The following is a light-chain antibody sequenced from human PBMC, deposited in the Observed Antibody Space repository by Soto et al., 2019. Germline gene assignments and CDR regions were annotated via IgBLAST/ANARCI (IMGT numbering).Light chain of an antibody. Sequence: EIVLTQSPATLSLSPGERATLSCRASQSVSSYLAWYQQKPGQAPRLLIYGASNRATGIPARFSGSGSGTDFTLTISSLEPEDFAVYYCQQRSNWPPMYTFGQGTKVDIK. J-gene: IGKJ2*01. CDR2: GAS. CDR1: QSVSSY. V-gene: IGKV3-11*01. CDR3: QQRSNWPPMYT.